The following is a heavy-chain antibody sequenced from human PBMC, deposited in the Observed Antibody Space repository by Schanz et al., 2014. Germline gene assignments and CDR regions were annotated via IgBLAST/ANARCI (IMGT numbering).Heavy chain of an antibody. CDR3: ARDRDSSRSSSEFHFDH. CDR2: ISTSGSSI. Sequence: QVQLVESGGGLVKPGGSLSLSCSASGFTFSDYFLSWIRQAPGKGPEWISYISTSGSSIYYADSVKGRFTISRDNAKNSLYLQMSSLRAEDTAVYYCARDRDSSRSSSEFHFDHWGQGTLVTVSS. V-gene: IGHV3-11*01. CDR1: GFTFSDYF. D-gene: IGHD3-22*01. J-gene: IGHJ4*02.